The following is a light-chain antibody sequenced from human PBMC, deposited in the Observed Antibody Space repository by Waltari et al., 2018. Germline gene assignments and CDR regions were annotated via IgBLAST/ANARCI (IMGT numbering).Light chain of an antibody. CDR1: SSNIGSNN. J-gene: IGLJ2*01. V-gene: IGLV1-44*01. CDR2: TNN. CDR3: AAWDDSLNVVL. Sequence: QSVLTQPPSASGTPGQRVTIHCSGSSSNIGSNNVNWYQQLPGTAPKLLIYTNNQRPSGVPDRFSGSKSGTSASLAISGLQSEDEADYYCAAWDDSLNVVLFGGGTKLTVL.